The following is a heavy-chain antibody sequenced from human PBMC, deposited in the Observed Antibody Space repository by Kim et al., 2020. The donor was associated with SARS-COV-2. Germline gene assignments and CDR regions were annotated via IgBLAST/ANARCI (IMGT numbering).Heavy chain of an antibody. Sequence: GGSLRLSCAASGFTFSNYDMTWVRQAPGKGLEWVSYIRGSGETKFYADSVKGRFTISRDNAKTSLYLQMDSLIVDDTAVYYCAREHVLMVYSRQYDIDVWGQGTTVTVSS. J-gene: IGHJ6*02. CDR1: GFTFSNYD. CDR3: AREHVLMVYSRQYDIDV. CDR2: IRGSGETK. D-gene: IGHD2-8*01. V-gene: IGHV3-48*03.